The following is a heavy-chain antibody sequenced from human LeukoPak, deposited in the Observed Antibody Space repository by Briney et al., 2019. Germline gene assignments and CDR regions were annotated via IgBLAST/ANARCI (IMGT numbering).Heavy chain of an antibody. Sequence: PGGSLRLSCAASGFTFSSYSMNWVRQAPGKGLEWVSSISSSSSYIYYADSVKGRFTTSRDNAKNSLYLQMNSLRAEDTAVYYCARDGYAYCGGDCYIDYWGQGTLVTVSS. CDR3: ARDGYAYCGGDCYIDY. D-gene: IGHD2-21*01. J-gene: IGHJ4*02. CDR2: ISSSSSYI. CDR1: GFTFSSYS. V-gene: IGHV3-21*01.